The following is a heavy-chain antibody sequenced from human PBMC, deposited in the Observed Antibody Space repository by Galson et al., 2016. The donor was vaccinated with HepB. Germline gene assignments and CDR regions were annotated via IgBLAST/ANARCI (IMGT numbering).Heavy chain of an antibody. Sequence: SETLSLTCSVSGDSISEPHWWIWVRQPPGKGLEWIGQIYPSGRTNYSPSLRGRVTILVDKSKNQFSLNLSSVTAADTAVYYCAREWGGARRYDSWGPGSLVTVSS. V-gene: IGHV4-4*02. D-gene: IGHD3-16*01. J-gene: IGHJ5*01. CDR3: AREWGGARRYDS. CDR2: IYPSGRT. CDR1: GDSISEPHW.